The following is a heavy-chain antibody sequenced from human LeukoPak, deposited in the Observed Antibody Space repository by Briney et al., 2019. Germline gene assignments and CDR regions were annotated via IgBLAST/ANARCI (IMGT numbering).Heavy chain of an antibody. J-gene: IGHJ4*02. Sequence: GESLKISCKGSGYSFTSYWLGWVRQMPGKGLEWMGIIYPGDSDTRYSPSFQGQVTISADKSISTAYLQWSSLKASDTAMYYCARAQSDCTTTSCCGSRYFDYWGQGTLVTVSS. CDR2: IYPGDSDT. CDR3: ARAQSDCTTTSCCGSRYFDY. V-gene: IGHV5-51*01. CDR1: GYSFTSYW. D-gene: IGHD2-2*01.